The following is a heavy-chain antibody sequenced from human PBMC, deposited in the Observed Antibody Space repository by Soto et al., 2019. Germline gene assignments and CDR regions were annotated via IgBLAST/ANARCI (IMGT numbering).Heavy chain of an antibody. CDR1: GGTISGYY. CDR2: IYSSGNT. D-gene: IGHD3-3*01. Sequence: SETLSLTCSVSGGTISGYYWTWIRQPAGKGLEWIGRIYSSGNTKYNPSLQSRVAMSLDTSNNQFSLRLTSVTAADTAVYYCARGQRFSDWFDPWGQGTLVTVSS. CDR3: ARGQRFSDWFDP. J-gene: IGHJ5*02. V-gene: IGHV4-4*07.